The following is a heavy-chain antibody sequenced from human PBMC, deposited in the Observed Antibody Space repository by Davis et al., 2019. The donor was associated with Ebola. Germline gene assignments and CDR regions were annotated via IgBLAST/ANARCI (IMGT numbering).Heavy chain of an antibody. D-gene: IGHD1-26*01. CDR1: GYTFTSYG. V-gene: IGHV1-69*06. CDR2: IIPIFGTA. CDR3: ARHGRIGERYYYYYYGMDV. J-gene: IGHJ6*02. Sequence: AASVKVSCKASGYTFTSYGISWVRQAPGQGLEWMGGIIPIFGTANYAQKFQGRVTITADKSTSTAYMELSPVTAADTAVYYCARHGRIGERYYYYYYGMDVWGQGTTVTVSS.